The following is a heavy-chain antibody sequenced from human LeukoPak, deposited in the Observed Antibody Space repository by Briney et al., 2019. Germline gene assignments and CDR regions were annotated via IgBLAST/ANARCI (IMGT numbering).Heavy chain of an antibody. CDR2: IRSKAYGGTT. D-gene: IGHD6-19*01. CDR1: GFTFGDYA. Sequence: GGSLRLSCTASGFTFGDYAMSWFRQAPGKGLEWVGFIRSKAYGGTTEYAASVKGRFTISRDDSKSIAYLQMNSLKTEDTAVYYCTRDKQWLALYYFDYWGQGTLVTVS. CDR3: TRDKQWLALYYFDY. J-gene: IGHJ4*02. V-gene: IGHV3-49*03.